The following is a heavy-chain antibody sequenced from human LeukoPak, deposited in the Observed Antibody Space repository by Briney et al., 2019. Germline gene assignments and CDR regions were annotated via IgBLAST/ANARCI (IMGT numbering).Heavy chain of an antibody. CDR2: ISGTSSYI. V-gene: IGHV3-21*01. CDR1: GFTFSTYI. Sequence: GGSLRLSCAASGFTFSTYIMTWVRQAPGKGLEWVSSISGTSSYIYYADSVKGRFSISRDNAENSLYLQMNSLRAEDTAVYYCARDLLGWELHYFDYWGQGTLVTVSS. CDR3: ARDLLGWELHYFDY. J-gene: IGHJ4*02. D-gene: IGHD1-26*01.